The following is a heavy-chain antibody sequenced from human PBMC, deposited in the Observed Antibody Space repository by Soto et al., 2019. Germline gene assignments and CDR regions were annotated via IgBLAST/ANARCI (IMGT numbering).Heavy chain of an antibody. CDR2: LCHDGTIA. J-gene: IGHJ5*02. V-gene: IGHV3-74*01. CDR1: GFSLSDHC. D-gene: IGHD1-1*01. Sequence: GGSLRLSCAASGFSLSDHCLHWVRQAPGKGLVWLSRLCHDGTIAIYSDSVKGRFSISRDIAKNTLYLQMTSLRAEDAAIYYCVRTFPNGVLGPVPGAKATLVTVSS. CDR3: VRTFPNGVLGPVP.